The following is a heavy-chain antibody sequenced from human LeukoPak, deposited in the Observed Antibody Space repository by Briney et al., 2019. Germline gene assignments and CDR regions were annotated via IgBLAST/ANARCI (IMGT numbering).Heavy chain of an antibody. J-gene: IGHJ3*02. CDR3: ARPPREVAGTLGPRDALDI. CDR1: GGSFSGYY. D-gene: IGHD6-19*01. CDR2: INHSGST. V-gene: IGHV4-34*01. Sequence: SETLSLTCAVYGGSFSGYYWSWIRQPPGKGLEWIGEINHSGSTNYNPSLKSRVTISVDTSKNQFSLKLSSVTAADTAVYYCARPPREVAGTLGPRDALDIWGQETIDSVSS.